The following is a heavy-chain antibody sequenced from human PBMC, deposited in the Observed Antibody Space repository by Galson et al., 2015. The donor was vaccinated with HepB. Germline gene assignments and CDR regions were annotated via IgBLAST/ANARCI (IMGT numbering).Heavy chain of an antibody. CDR1: GFTFTSHG. CDR2: ISAYNGNT. J-gene: IGHJ3*02. CDR3: ARDRVRVRYYYDSSGYFSDHGAFDI. Sequence: SVKVSCKASGFTFTSHGISWVRQAPGQGLEWMGWISAYNGNTNYAQQLQGRVTMTTDTSTSTAYMELKSLRSDDTAVYYCARDRVRVRYYYDSSGYFSDHGAFDIWGQGTMVTVSS. D-gene: IGHD3-22*01. V-gene: IGHV1-18*01.